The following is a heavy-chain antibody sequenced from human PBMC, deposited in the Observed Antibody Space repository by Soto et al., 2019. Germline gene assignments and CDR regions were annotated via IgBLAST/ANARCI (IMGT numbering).Heavy chain of an antibody. J-gene: IGHJ4*02. Sequence: GGSKRLPWAASGVTFSSYAMTWVRQAPGKGLEWVTAISGSGASTYYADSVKGRFTISRDNSKSTLYLQMNSLRAEDTAKYYCAKGTANESRVYDCWLQATVVTVSS. D-gene: IGHD1-1*01. V-gene: IGHV3-23*01. CDR2: ISGSGAST. CDR1: GVTFSSYA. CDR3: AKGTANESRVYDC.